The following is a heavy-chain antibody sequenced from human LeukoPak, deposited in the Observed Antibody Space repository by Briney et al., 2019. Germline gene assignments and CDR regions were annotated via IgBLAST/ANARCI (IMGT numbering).Heavy chain of an antibody. J-gene: IGHJ4*02. D-gene: IGHD6-13*01. V-gene: IGHV3-23*01. CDR2: ISDSGDGT. Sequence: GGPLRLSCAASGFTFRTYAMSWVRQAPGKGLEWVSGISDSGDGTYYAESVKGRFTISRDNSKNTVLLQMNSLRADDTAKYYCAKDKAPGSWHTPSDFWGQGTLVTVSS. CDR3: AKDKAPGSWHTPSDF. CDR1: GFTFRTYA.